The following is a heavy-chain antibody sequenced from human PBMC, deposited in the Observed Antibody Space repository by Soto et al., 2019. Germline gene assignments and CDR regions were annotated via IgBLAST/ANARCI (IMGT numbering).Heavy chain of an antibody. CDR2: IVVGSGNT. D-gene: IGHD6-13*01. CDR3: AAVGIAAAGYYYYYGMDV. J-gene: IGHJ6*02. V-gene: IGHV1-58*01. CDR1: GFTFTSSA. Sequence: ASVKVSCTASGFTFTSSAVQWVRQARGQRLEWIGWIVVGSGNTNYAQKFQERVTITRDMSTSTAYMELSSLRSEDTAVYYCAAVGIAAAGYYYYYGMDVWGQGTTVTVSS.